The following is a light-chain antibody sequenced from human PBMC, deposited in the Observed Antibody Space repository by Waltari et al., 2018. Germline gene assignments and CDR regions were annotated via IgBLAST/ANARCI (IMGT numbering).Light chain of an antibody. J-gene: IGKJ5*01. CDR2: FVS. Sequence: TQSPPSLSVPPGEPASISCRSSQNLLHSYGHDRLDWYLQRTGQSPQLLIYFVSRQASGVPDRFSGSGSGTNFTLEISRVEAEDVGVYYCMQALRTPLAFGQGTRLEIK. V-gene: IGKV2-28*01. CDR1: QNLLHSYGHDR. CDR3: MQALRTPLA.